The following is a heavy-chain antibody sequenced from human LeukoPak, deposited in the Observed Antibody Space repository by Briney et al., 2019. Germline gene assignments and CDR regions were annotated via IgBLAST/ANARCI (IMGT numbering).Heavy chain of an antibody. CDR3: ARGSDYGDYFYYYYYGMDV. D-gene: IGHD4-17*01. J-gene: IGHJ6*02. Sequence: SETLSLTCTVSGGSISSYYWSWIRQPPGKGLEWIGYIYYSGSTNYNPSLKSRVTISVDTSKNQFSLKLSSVTAADTALYYCARGSDYGDYFYYYYYGMDVWGQGTTVTVSS. CDR1: GGSISSYY. V-gene: IGHV4-59*01. CDR2: IYYSGST.